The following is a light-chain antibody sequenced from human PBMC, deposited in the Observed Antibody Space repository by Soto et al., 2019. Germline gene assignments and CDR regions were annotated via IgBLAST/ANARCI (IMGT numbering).Light chain of an antibody. CDR3: TSYTPTGALV. J-gene: IGLJ6*01. Sequence: QSALTQPASVSGSPGQSITISCTGTSSDVGAYIFVSWYQQHPGKAPKLMIYEGSKRPSGVSNRFSGSKSGNTASLTISGLQSEDEADYYCTSYTPTGALVFGSGTKLTVL. CDR1: SSDVGAYIF. CDR2: EGS. V-gene: IGLV2-14*01.